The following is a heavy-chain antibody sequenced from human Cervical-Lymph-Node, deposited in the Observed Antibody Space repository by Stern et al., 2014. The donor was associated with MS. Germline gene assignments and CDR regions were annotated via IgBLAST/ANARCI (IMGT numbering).Heavy chain of an antibody. V-gene: IGHV3-15*01. CDR2: IKTKSYGEAT. J-gene: IGHJ4*02. Sequence: EVQLVESGGGLVKPGESLRLSCRTSGFTFSNAWMTWVRQAPGKGPEWFGHIKTKSYGEATEYAAPVKGRFVISRDDSESTLYLQMNSLKTDDTGVYYCSTDFDYWGQGTLVTVSS. CDR3: STDFDY. CDR1: GFTFSNAW.